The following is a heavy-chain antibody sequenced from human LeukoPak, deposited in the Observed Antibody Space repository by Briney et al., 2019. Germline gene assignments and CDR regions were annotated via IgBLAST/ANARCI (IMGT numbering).Heavy chain of an antibody. CDR3: VKDGPRMYNWNQYDAFDI. D-gene: IGHD1-20*01. J-gene: IGHJ3*02. Sequence: GGSLRLSCAASGFTFSSYGMHWVRQAPGKGLEWVAVISYDGSNKYYADSVKGRFTISRDNSKNTLYLQMNSLRAEDTAVYYCVKDGPRMYNWNQYDAFDIWGQGTMVTVSS. CDR2: ISYDGSNK. V-gene: IGHV3-30*18. CDR1: GFTFSSYG.